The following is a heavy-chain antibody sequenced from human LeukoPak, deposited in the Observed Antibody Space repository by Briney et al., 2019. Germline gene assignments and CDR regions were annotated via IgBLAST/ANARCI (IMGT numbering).Heavy chain of an antibody. CDR2: IYYSGST. CDR3: ATDSGTTGEVKFDP. V-gene: IGHV4-59*12. Sequence: SETLSLTCTVSGGSISSYYWSWIRQPPGKGLEWIGYIYYSGSTNYNPSLKSRVTMSVDTSKNQFSLKLSSVTAADTAVYYCATDSGTTGEVKFDPWGQGTLVTVSS. D-gene: IGHD3-10*01. CDR1: GGSISSYY. J-gene: IGHJ5*02.